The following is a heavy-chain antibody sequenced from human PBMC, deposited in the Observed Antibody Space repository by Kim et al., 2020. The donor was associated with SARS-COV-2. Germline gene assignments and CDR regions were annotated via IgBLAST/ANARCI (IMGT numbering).Heavy chain of an antibody. V-gene: IGHV3-30*18. CDR1: GFTFTNYC. CDR3: AKDSYVSGTYYIHSYYYSMDV. CDR2: ISYDGSNK. Sequence: GGSLRLSCAASGFTFTNYCIHWVRQAPGKGMEWVAVISYDGSNKYYADSVKGRFTISRDNSKNTLFLQMNSLRAEDTALYYCAKDSYVSGTYYIHSYYYSMDVWGQGTTVTVSS. D-gene: IGHD3-10*01. J-gene: IGHJ6*02.